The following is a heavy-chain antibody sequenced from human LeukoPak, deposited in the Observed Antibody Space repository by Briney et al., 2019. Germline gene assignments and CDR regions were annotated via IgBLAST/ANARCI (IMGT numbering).Heavy chain of an antibody. CDR2: IYYSGNT. D-gene: IGHD1-14*01. V-gene: IGHV4-59*08. CDR1: GGSISSYY. Sequence: SETLSLTRIVSGGSISSYYWSWIRQPPAKGLEYIGYIYYSGNTNSNPSLNSRVTISVDTTKNQISLKLSSVTGADTAVYYCARRGSGASLEYYFDLWGRGTLVTVSS. CDR3: ARRGSGASLEYYFDL. J-gene: IGHJ2*01.